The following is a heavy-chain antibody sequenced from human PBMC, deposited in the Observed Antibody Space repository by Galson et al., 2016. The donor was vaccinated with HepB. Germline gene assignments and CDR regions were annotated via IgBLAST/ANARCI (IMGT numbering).Heavy chain of an antibody. V-gene: IGHV6-1*01. CDR3: ARGASTVLPLARIFDS. CDR2: AYYRSKWYD. Sequence: CAISGDSVSSHSAAWNWIRQSPSRGLEWLGRAYYRSKWYDDYALSVKSRISINPDTSRNQFSLQLNSVTPEDTAVYYCARGASTVLPLARIFDSWGQGTLVTGSS. J-gene: IGHJ4*02. D-gene: IGHD1-1*01. CDR1: GDSVSSHSAA.